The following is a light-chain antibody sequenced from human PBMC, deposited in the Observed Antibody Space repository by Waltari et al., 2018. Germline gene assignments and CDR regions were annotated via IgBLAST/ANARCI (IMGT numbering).Light chain of an antibody. J-gene: IGKJ5*01. Sequence: EIVLTQSPGTLSLSPGERATLSCRASQSVSSSYLAWYQQKPGQAPRLLIYGASSRATGIPDRFSGSGSGTEFTLTISRLEPEDFAVYYCQQYVTSPLAFGQGTRLEIK. CDR3: QQYVTSPLA. V-gene: IGKV3-20*01. CDR2: GAS. CDR1: QSVSSSY.